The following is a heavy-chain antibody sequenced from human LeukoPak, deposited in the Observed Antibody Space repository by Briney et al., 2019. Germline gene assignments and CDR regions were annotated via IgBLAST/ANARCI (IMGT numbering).Heavy chain of an antibody. Sequence: SETLSLTCAVYGGSFSGYYWSWIRQPPGKGLEWSGEINHSGSTNYNPSLKSRVTISVDTSKNQFSLKLSSVTAADTAVYYCARGHIGDIVVVPAAMGYYYYYMDVWGKGTTVTVSS. J-gene: IGHJ6*03. CDR2: INHSGST. D-gene: IGHD2-2*01. V-gene: IGHV4-34*01. CDR1: GGSFSGYY. CDR3: ARGHIGDIVVVPAAMGYYYYYMDV.